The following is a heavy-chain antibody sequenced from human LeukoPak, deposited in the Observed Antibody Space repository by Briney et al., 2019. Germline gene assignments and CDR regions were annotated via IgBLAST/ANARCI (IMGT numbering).Heavy chain of an antibody. D-gene: IGHD3-16*01. CDR3: ATAEGEN. CDR1: GFTVSSNH. CDR2: IYSGYGT. J-gene: IGHJ4*02. Sequence: GGSLRLSCAASGFTVSSNHMSWVRQAPGKGLEGVSIIYSGYGTYYADSVKGRFTISRDNSKNTLYLQMNSLRAEDTAVYYCATAEGENWGQGTLVTVSS. V-gene: IGHV3-53*01.